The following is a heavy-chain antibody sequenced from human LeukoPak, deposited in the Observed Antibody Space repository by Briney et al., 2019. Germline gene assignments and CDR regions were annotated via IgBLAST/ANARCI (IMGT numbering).Heavy chain of an antibody. J-gene: IGHJ4*02. CDR3: ARAYDNSGYYYYYYFDY. CDR2: IYYSGST. V-gene: IGHV4-31*03. D-gene: IGHD3-22*01. CDR1: GGSISSGGYY. Sequence: PSETLSLTCTVSGGSISSGGYYWSWIRQHPGEGLEWIGYIYYSGSTYYNPSLKSRVTISVDTSKNQFSLKLSSVTAADTAVYYCARAYDNSGYYYYYYFDYWGQGTLVTVSS.